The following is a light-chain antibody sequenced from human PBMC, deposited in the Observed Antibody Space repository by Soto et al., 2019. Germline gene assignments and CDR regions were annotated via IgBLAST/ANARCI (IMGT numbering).Light chain of an antibody. CDR2: YDS. CDR1: NIGSKS. Sequence: SSELTQPPSVSVAPGKTARITCGGNNIGSKSVHWYQQKPGQAPVLVIYYDSDRPSGIPERFSGSNSGNTATLTISRVEAGDEADYYCQVWDSSSVRVVFGGGTKVTVL. V-gene: IGLV3-21*04. CDR3: QVWDSSSVRVV. J-gene: IGLJ2*01.